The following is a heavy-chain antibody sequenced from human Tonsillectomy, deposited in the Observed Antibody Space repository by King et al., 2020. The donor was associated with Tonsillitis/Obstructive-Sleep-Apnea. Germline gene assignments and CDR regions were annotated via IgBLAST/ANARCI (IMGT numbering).Heavy chain of an antibody. V-gene: IGHV1-46*01. J-gene: IGHJ3*02. CDR3: ARDAAYAFDI. CDR2: INPSGGST. D-gene: IGHD6-25*01. Sequence: QLVQSGAEVKEPGASVKVSCKASGYTFTGYYMQWVRQAPGQGLEWMAIINPSGGSTTYAQKFQGRVTMTRDTSTSTVYMELSSLRYEDTAVYYCARDAAYAFDIWGQGTMVTVSS. CDR1: GYTFTGYY.